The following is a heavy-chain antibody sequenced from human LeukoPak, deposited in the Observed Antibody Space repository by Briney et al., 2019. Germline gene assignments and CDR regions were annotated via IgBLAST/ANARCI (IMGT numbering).Heavy chain of an antibody. V-gene: IGHV3-33*01. CDR3: ARDSSSAFDY. D-gene: IGHD6-6*01. J-gene: IGHJ4*02. Sequence: AGGSLRLSCAASGFSFSTYAMHWVRQAPGKGLEWVALIWYDGINKYYADPVKGRFTISRDNSKNTLFLQVNSLRAEDTAVYYCARDSSSAFDYWGQGTLVTVSS. CDR2: IWYDGINK. CDR1: GFSFSTYA.